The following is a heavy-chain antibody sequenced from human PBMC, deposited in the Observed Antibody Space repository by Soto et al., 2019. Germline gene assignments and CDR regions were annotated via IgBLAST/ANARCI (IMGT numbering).Heavy chain of an antibody. V-gene: IGHV3-9*01. CDR2: ISWNSGSI. CDR3: AKDTYYDFWSGVTYYYGMDA. D-gene: IGHD3-3*01. CDR1: GFTFDDYA. Sequence: GGSLRLSCAASGFTFDDYAMHWVRQAPEKGLEWVSGISWNSGSIGYADSVKGRFTISRDNAKNSLYLQMNSLRAEDTALYYCAKDTYYDFWSGVTYYYGMDAWGQGTTVTVS. J-gene: IGHJ6*02.